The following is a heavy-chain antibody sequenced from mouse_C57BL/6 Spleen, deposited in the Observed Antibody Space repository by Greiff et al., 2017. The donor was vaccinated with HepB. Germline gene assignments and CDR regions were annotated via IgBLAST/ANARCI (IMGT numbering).Heavy chain of an antibody. CDR3: ARYNWAYWYFDV. Sequence: VQLQQSGAELAKPGASVKLSCKASGYTFTSYWMHWVKQRPGQGLEWIGYINPSSGYTKYNQKFKDKATLAADKSSSTAYMQLSSLAYEDSAVYYCARYNWAYWYFDVWGTGTTVTVSS. V-gene: IGHV1-7*01. CDR2: INPSSGYT. D-gene: IGHD4-1*02. J-gene: IGHJ1*03. CDR1: GYTFTSYW.